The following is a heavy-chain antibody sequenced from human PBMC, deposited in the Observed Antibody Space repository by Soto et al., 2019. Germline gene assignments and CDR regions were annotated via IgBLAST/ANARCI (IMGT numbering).Heavy chain of an antibody. CDR1: GGSISSYY. CDR3: ARGGMLTGYWSFDI. D-gene: IGHD3-9*01. Sequence: SETLSLTCTVSGGSISSYYWSWIRQPPGKGLEWIGYIYYSGSTNYNPSLKSRVTISVDTSKNQFSLKLSSVTAADTAVYYCARGGMLTGYWSFDIWGQGTMVTVSS. J-gene: IGHJ3*02. V-gene: IGHV4-59*01. CDR2: IYYSGST.